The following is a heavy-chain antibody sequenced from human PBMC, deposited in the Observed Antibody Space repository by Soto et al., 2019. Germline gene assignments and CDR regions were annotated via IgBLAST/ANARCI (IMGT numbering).Heavy chain of an antibody. D-gene: IGHD6-13*01. V-gene: IGHV4-39*01. J-gene: IGHJ2*01. Sequence: TPGKGLEWIGSIYYSGSTYYNPSLKSRVTISVDTSKNQFSLKLSSVTAADTAVYYCFFFQAEAGIRRLCTVSAFLLHRSSDL. CDR3: FFFQAEAGIRRLCTVSAFLLHRSSDL. CDR2: IYYSGST.